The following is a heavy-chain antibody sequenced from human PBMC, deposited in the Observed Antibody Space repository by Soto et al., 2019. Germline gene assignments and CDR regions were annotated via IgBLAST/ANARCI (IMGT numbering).Heavy chain of an antibody. Sequence: GGSLRLSCAASGFTFSSYAMSWVRQAPGKGLEWVSAISGSGGSTYYADSVRGRFTISRDNSKNTLYLQMNSLRAEDAAVYYCAKPHYDFWSGFGPDYWGQGTLVTVSS. J-gene: IGHJ4*02. CDR1: GFTFSSYA. CDR3: AKPHYDFWSGFGPDY. D-gene: IGHD3-3*01. CDR2: ISGSGGST. V-gene: IGHV3-23*01.